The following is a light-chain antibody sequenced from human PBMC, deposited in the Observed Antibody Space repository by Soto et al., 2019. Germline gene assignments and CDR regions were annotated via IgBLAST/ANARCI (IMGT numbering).Light chain of an antibody. CDR3: QTWGPGFYV. J-gene: IGLJ1*01. CDR1: SGHSSYA. V-gene: IGLV4-69*01. Sequence: QLVLTQSPSDSASLGASVKLTCTLSSGHSSYAIAWHQQQPEKGPRYLMNLNSDGSHTKGDGIPDRFSGSSSGAERYLTISSLQSEDEADYSCQTWGPGFYVFGTGTKLTVL. CDR2: LNSDGSH.